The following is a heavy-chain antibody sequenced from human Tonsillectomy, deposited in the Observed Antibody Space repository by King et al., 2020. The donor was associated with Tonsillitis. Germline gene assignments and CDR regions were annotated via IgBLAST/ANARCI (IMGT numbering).Heavy chain of an antibody. J-gene: IGHJ4*02. D-gene: IGHD2-15*01. CDR1: GGSISSYY. CDR3: AREDCSGGSCYPFDY. V-gene: IGHV4-4*07. Sequence: VQLQESGPGLVKPSETLSLTCTVSGGSISSYYWSWIRQPAGKGLEWVGRIYTSGSTNYNPSLKSRVSMSVETSKNQFSLKLSSVTAADTALYHCAREDCSGGSCYPFDYWGQGTLVTVSS. CDR2: IYTSGST.